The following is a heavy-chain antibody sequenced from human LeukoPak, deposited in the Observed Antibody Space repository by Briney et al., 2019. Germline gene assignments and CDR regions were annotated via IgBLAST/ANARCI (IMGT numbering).Heavy chain of an antibody. J-gene: IGHJ4*02. CDR2: ISYGGDNK. V-gene: IGHV3-30*04. D-gene: IGHD3-9*01. CDR3: SRDGPRDYDILTALDY. CDR1: GFNFQIYA. Sequence: PGGSLRLSCAASGFNFQIYAMHWVRQAPGKGLEWVAIISYGGDNKYYADSMKGRFTISRDNSKSMLYLQMNGLRPEDTAVYYCSRDGPRDYDILTALDYWGQGTVVSVSS.